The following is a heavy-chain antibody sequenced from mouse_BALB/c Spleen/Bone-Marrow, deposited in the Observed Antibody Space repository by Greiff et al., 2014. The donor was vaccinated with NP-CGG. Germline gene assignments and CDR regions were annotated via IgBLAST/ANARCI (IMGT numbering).Heavy chain of an antibody. J-gene: IGHJ3*01. Sequence: VQLKESGPELVKPGASVKMSCKASGYTFTDYYMKGVKQSHGKSLEWIGDINPNNGDTFYNQKFKGKATLTVDKSSSTAYMQLNSLTSEDSAVCYCTRRSTMTTFAYWGQGTLVTVSA. CDR2: INPNNGDT. CDR3: TRRSTMTTFAY. D-gene: IGHD2-4*01. V-gene: IGHV1-26*01. CDR1: GYTFTDYY.